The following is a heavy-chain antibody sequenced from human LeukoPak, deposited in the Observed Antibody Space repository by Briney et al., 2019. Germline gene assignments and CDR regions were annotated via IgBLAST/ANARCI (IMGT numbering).Heavy chain of an antibody. D-gene: IGHD3-22*01. CDR1: GFTFSSYG. J-gene: IGHJ4*02. CDR2: ISYDGSNK. Sequence: PGGSLRLSCAASGFTFSSYGMHWVRQAPGKGLEWVAVISYDGSNKYYADSVKGRFTISRDNSKNTLYLQMNSLRAEDTAVYYCARDPVGYYYDSSGPFYWGQGTLVTVSS. CDR3: ARDPVGYYYDSSGPFY. V-gene: IGHV3-30*03.